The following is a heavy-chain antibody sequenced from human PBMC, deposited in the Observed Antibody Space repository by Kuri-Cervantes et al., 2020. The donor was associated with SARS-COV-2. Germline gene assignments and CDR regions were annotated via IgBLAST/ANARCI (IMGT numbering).Heavy chain of an antibody. CDR2: ISVGRQNT. CDR3: ARGIVVTFDY. CDR1: GYTITNYA. D-gene: IGHD3-22*01. Sequence: ASVKVSCKASGYTITNYAMNWPRQVPGQRPEWMGSISVGRQNTKYSQKFQGRITITRDTSASTVYMELSSLTSADTAIYCCARGIVVTFDYWGQGTLVTVSS. V-gene: IGHV1-3*01. J-gene: IGHJ4*02.